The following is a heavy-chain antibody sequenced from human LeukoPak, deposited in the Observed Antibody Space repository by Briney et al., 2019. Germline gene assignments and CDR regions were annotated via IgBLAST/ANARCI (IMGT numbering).Heavy chain of an antibody. D-gene: IGHD3-22*01. CDR2: IRSKANSYAT. CDR1: GFTFSGSA. CDR3: TCYYDSSGYLPFDY. V-gene: IGHV3-73*01. Sequence: PGGSLRLSCAASGFTFSGSAMHWVRQASGKGLEWVGRIRSKANSYATVYAASVKGRFTISRDDSKNTAYLQMNSLKTEDTAVYYCTCYYDSSGYLPFDYWGQGTLVTVSS. J-gene: IGHJ4*02.